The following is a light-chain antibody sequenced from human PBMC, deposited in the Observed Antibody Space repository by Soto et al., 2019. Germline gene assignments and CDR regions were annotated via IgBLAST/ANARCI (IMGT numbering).Light chain of an antibody. CDR2: KAS. CDR1: QRITSW. V-gene: IGKV1-5*03. Sequence: DIQMTQSPSTLSASVGDRVTITCRASQRITSWLAWYQQKPGKAPKLLIYKASSLESGVPSMFSGRGSGTEFTLTISSLQPDDFAAYYCQQYHNSPWTFGQGTKVEIK. CDR3: QQYHNSPWT. J-gene: IGKJ1*01.